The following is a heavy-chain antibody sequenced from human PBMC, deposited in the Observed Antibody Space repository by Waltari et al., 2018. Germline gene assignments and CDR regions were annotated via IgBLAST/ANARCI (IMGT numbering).Heavy chain of an antibody. CDR2: INPKSGGA. V-gene: IGHV1-2*02. J-gene: IGHJ4*02. CDR3: ARGPDFWSGYYMVPFDY. Sequence: QVQLVQSGAEVKKPGASVKVSCKASGYNFTGYYMNWVRQAPGQGLEWMGLINPKSGGANYTQTFQGRVTITKDTSISTAYMELNRLRSDDTAMYYCARGPDFWSGYYMVPFDYWGQGTLVTVSS. CDR1: GYNFTGYY. D-gene: IGHD3-3*01.